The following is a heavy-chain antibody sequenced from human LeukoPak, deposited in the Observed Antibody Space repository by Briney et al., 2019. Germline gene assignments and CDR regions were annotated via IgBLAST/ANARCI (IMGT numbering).Heavy chain of an antibody. CDR3: ARDGGSSWYFDY. J-gene: IGHJ4*02. D-gene: IGHD6-13*01. Sequence: GGSLRLSCAVSGFTFSDYYMSWIRQAPGKGLECVSYISSSGNTTYHADSVKGRFTISRDNAKNSLYLQMSSLRAEDTAVYYCARDGGSSWYFDYWGQGTLVTVSS. CDR1: GFTFSDYY. CDR2: ISSSGNTT. V-gene: IGHV3-11*04.